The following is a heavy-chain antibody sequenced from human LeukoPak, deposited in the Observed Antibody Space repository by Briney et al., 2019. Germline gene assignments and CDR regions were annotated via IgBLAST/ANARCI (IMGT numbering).Heavy chain of an antibody. CDR2: INHSGST. D-gene: IGHD1-1*01. J-gene: IGHJ6*03. CDR1: GGSFSGYY. CDR3: ARGLNWNDYYYYMDV. Sequence: SETLSLTCAVYGGSFSGYYWSWIRQPPGKGLEWIGEINHSGSTNYNPSLKSRVTISVDTSKNQSSLKLSSVTAADTAVYYCARGLNWNDYYYYMDVWGKGTTVTVSS. V-gene: IGHV4-34*01.